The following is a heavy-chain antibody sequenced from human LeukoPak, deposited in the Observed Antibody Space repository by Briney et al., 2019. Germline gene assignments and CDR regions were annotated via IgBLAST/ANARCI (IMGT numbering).Heavy chain of an antibody. V-gene: IGHV3-74*01. J-gene: IGHJ5*02. CDR3: ARGSDETVTISGWFDP. CDR1: GFTFSNHL. D-gene: IGHD4-17*01. Sequence: GGSLRLSCAASGFTFSNHLMHWVRQGPGKGLVWVSRLNSDGRTTTYADSVKGRFTISRDNAKNTLYLQMNSLRVEDTAVYYCARGSDETVTISGWFDPWGQGTLVTVSS. CDR2: LNSDGRTT.